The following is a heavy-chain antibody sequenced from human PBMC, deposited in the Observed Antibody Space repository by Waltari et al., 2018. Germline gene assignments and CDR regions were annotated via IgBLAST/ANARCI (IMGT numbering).Heavy chain of an antibody. Sequence: QVQLVQSGAEVKKPGASVKVSCKVSGYTLTDLSMHWVRQAPGKGLEWMGGFDPEDGETIYAQKFQGRVTMTEDTSTDTAYMELSSLRSEDTAVYYCATAGLLTTVTPYYFDYWGQGTLVTVSS. CDR1: GYTLTDLS. V-gene: IGHV1-24*01. J-gene: IGHJ4*02. CDR3: ATAGLLTTVTPYYFDY. D-gene: IGHD4-4*01. CDR2: FDPEDGET.